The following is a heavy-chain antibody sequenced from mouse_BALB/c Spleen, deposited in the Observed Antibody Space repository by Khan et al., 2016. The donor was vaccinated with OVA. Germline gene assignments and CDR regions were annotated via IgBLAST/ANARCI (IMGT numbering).Heavy chain of an antibody. CDR3: ARGLIDV. CDR2: INPDNGDT. V-gene: IGHV1-19*01. CDR1: GYTFTDYY. Sequence: EVQLQQSGPELVKPGASVRMSCKASGYTFTDYYMKWMKQSHGKSLEWIGDINPDNGDTFYNQKFKGKATLTVDKSSTTAYMQLNSLTSEDSAVYYGARGLIDVWGAGTTVAVSS. J-gene: IGHJ1*01.